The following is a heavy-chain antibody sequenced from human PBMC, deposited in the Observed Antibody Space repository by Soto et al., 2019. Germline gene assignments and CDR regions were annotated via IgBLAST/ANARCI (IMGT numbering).Heavy chain of an antibody. CDR3: ARHQSHSSSYVDP. CDR2: IYYSGST. J-gene: IGHJ5*02. V-gene: IGHV4-39*01. CDR1: GGSISSSSYY. Sequence: QLQLQESGPGLVKPSETLSLTCTVSGGSISSSSYYWGWIRQPPGKGLEWIGGIYYSGSTYYNPSLKRRVTISVNTSKNQFSLKLGSVTAADTAVYYCARHQSHSSSYVDPWGQGTLVTVSS. D-gene: IGHD6-13*01.